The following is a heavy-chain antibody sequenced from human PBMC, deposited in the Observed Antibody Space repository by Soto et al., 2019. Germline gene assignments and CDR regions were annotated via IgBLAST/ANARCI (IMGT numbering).Heavy chain of an antibody. D-gene: IGHD2-2*01. CDR1: GFTFSTYD. J-gene: IGHJ6*02. CDR2: ISGNGGST. V-gene: IGHV3-23*01. Sequence: GGSLRLSCAASGFTFSTYDMSWVRQAPGKGLEWVSAISGNGGSTYADSVKGRFTISRDNSKNTLYLQMNSLRAEDTAVYYCAKSSSTSQHYYYYYDMDVWGQGTTVTVSS. CDR3: AKSSSTSQHYYYYYDMDV.